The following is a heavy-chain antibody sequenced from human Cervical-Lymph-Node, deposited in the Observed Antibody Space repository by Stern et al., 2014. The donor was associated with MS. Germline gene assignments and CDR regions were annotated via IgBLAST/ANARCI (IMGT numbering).Heavy chain of an antibody. J-gene: IGHJ4*02. CDR1: GHTLTELS. D-gene: IGHD7-27*01. Sequence: VQLVQSGAEVQKPGASVKVSCKVSGHTLTELSIHWVRQAPGKGLEWMGGFDPEQGETIYAQTFQGRVAMTEDTSTDTAYMELSNLRSDDAAMFYCVNWGFDFWGQGTLVAVSS. CDR3: VNWGFDF. CDR2: FDPEQGET. V-gene: IGHV1-24*01.